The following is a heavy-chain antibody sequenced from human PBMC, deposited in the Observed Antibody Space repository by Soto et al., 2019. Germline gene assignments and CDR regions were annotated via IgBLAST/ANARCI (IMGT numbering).Heavy chain of an antibody. D-gene: IGHD1-26*01. CDR1: GFTFSSYA. Sequence: PGVCLRLSCAASGFTFSSYAMSWVRQAPGKGLEWISSISGSWFKKYYADSVKGRFTISRDNSKSTVYLELNNLSAEDTAVYHCAKNQGVELVPLATVDWFDPWGQGSVVTVS. J-gene: IGHJ5*02. V-gene: IGHV3-23*01. CDR3: AKNQGVELVPLATVDWFDP. CDR2: ISGSWFKK.